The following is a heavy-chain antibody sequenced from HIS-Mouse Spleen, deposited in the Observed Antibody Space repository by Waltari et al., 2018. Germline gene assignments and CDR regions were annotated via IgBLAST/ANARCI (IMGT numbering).Heavy chain of an antibody. CDR1: GSSFTSYW. CDR3: ARQLYGSGSYDY. D-gene: IGHD3-10*01. J-gene: IGHJ4*02. CDR2: IYPGDSDT. Sequence: EVQLVQSAAEVKRPGGSLKISCRGSGSSFTSYWIGWVSQMPGKGLEWMGIIYPGDSDTRYSPSFQGQVTISADKSISTAYLQWSSLKASDTAMYYCARQLYGSGSYDYWGQGTLVTVSS. V-gene: IGHV5-51*01.